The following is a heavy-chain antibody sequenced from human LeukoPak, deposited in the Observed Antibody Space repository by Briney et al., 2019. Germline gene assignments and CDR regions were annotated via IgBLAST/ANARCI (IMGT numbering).Heavy chain of an antibody. CDR3: ARHKGSSTWYPFDY. CDR2: MSKSGST. Sequence: SETLSLTCAVYGGSISSYYWSWIRQPPGKGLEWIGYMSKSGSTNYNPSLQSRVTILVDTSKNQFSLKLSSATAADTAVYYCARHKGSSTWYPFDYWGQGTLVTVSS. CDR1: GGSISSYY. V-gene: IGHV4-59*08. J-gene: IGHJ4*02. D-gene: IGHD6-13*01.